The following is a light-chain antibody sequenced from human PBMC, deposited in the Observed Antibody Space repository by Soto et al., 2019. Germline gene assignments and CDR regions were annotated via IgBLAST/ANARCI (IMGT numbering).Light chain of an antibody. CDR1: QSVSSRC. CDR2: GAS. CDR3: QQYDDSIT. Sequence: EIVLTQSPDTLSLSPGESATLSCRASQSVSSRCLAWYQRKPGRAPRLLIYGASNRATGIPDRFSGSGSGTDFTLTISRLEPDDFAVFYCQQYDDSITFGQGTRLE. J-gene: IGKJ5*01. V-gene: IGKV3-20*01.